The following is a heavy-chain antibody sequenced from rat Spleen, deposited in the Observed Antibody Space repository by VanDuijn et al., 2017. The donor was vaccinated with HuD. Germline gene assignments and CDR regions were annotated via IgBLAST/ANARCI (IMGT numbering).Heavy chain of an antibody. Sequence: EVQLVESGGGLVRPGRSLTLSCVASGLTFNNYWMTWIRQAPGKGLEWVASITSAGGTTYYVDSVKGRFTISRDDAKNTLYLQMDSLRSEDTATYYCAKDRGAAIFDYWGQGTLVTVSS. CDR3: AKDRGAAIFDY. CDR2: ITSAGGTT. J-gene: IGHJ3*01. V-gene: IGHV5-31*01. D-gene: IGHD1-2*01. CDR1: GLTFNNYW.